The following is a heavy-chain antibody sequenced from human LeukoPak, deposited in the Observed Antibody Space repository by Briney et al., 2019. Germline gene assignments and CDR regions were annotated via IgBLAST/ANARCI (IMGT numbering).Heavy chain of an antibody. J-gene: IGHJ5*02. CDR2: FDPEDGET. CDR1: GYTLTELS. V-gene: IGHV1-24*01. Sequence: GASAKVSCKVSGYTLTELSMHWVRQAPGKGLEWMGGFDPEDGETIYAQKFQGRVTMTEDTSTDTAYMELSSLRSEDTAVYYCAASPMTTVTTLWFDPWGQGTLVTVSS. CDR3: AASPMTTVTTLWFDP. D-gene: IGHD4-17*01.